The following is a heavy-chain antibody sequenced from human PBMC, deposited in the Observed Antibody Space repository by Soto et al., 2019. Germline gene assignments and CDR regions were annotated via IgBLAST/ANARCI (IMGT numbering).Heavy chain of an antibody. D-gene: IGHD1-26*01. CDR1: GFTFSYYW. J-gene: IGHJ3*02. CDR2: IHSDGSST. V-gene: IGHV3-74*03. Sequence: EVQLVESGGGLVQPGESLRLSCAASGFTFSYYWMHWVRQAPGKGLVWVSRIHSDGSSTTYADSVKGRFTISRDNARKTVYLQRNSLRVEDTAVYYCARGDRGAFDMWGQGTVGTVSS. CDR3: ARGDRGAFDM.